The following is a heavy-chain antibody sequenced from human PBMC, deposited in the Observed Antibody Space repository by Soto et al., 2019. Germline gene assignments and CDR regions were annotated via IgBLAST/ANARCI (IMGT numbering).Heavy chain of an antibody. CDR2: IYYSGST. Sequence: QVQLQESGPGLVKPSETLSLTCTVSGGSISSYYWSWIRQPPGKGLEWIGYIYYSGSTNYNPSLKSRGTIAVDTPKNQFSLKLISVTAADTAVYYCASRYGDAFAIWGQGTMVTVSS. CDR3: ASRYGDAFAI. J-gene: IGHJ3*02. V-gene: IGHV4-59*08. D-gene: IGHD4-17*01. CDR1: GGSISSYY.